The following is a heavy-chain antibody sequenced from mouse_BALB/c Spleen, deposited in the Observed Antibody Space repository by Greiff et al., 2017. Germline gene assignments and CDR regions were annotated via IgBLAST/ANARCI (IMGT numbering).Heavy chain of an antibody. Sequence: QVQLKESGPGLVAPSQSLSITCTVSGFSLSRYSVHWVRQPPGKGLEWLGMIWGGGSTDYNSALKSRLSISKDNSKSQVFLKMNSLQTDDTAMYYCARNYYRYDGEGAYAMDYWGQGTSGTVSS. CDR1: GFSLSRYS. CDR2: IWGGGST. J-gene: IGHJ4*01. CDR3: ARNYYRYDGEGAYAMDY. V-gene: IGHV2-6-4*01. D-gene: IGHD2-14*01.